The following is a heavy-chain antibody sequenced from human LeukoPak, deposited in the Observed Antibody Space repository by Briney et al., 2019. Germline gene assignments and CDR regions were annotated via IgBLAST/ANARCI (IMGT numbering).Heavy chain of an antibody. V-gene: IGHV3-21*01. J-gene: IGHJ5*02. Sequence: GGSLRLSCAAAGFTFSSYSMNWIRQAPGKGLEWVSSISSSSSYIYYADSVKGRFTISRDNAENSLYLQMNRLRAEDTAVYYCARDPLPAAPSNWFDPWGQGTLVTVSS. D-gene: IGHD2-2*01. CDR3: ARDPLPAAPSNWFDP. CDR2: ISSSSSYI. CDR1: GFTFSSYS.